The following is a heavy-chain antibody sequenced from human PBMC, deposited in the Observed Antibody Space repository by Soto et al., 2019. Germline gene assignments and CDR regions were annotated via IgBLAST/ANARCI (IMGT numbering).Heavy chain of an antibody. Sequence: RASVKVSCKVSENTLTGLPMHWVRQAPGKGLEWMGSLDLEEGERIVAQRFQGRVTMSEDTSTDTAYMELSSLKSDDTAVYFCAAGVTTFDYWGQGTLVTVSS. CDR3: AAGVTTFDY. D-gene: IGHD4-17*01. CDR1: ENTLTGLP. J-gene: IGHJ4*02. CDR2: LDLEEGER. V-gene: IGHV1-24*01.